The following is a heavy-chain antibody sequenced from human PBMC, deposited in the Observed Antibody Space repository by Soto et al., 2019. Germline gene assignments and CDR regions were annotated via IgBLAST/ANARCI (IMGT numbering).Heavy chain of an antibody. V-gene: IGHV1-69*01. CDR2: IIPIFGTA. Sequence: QVQLVQSGAEVKKPGSSVQVSCKASGGTFSSYSINWVRQAPGQGLEWMGEIIPIFGTANYAQKVQGRVTITADESTSTADMELSSLRSEDTAVYYCARDGGRHSGGIDYWGQGTLVTVSS. J-gene: IGHJ4*02. CDR1: GGTFSSYS. CDR3: ARDGGRHSGGIDY. D-gene: IGHD1-26*01.